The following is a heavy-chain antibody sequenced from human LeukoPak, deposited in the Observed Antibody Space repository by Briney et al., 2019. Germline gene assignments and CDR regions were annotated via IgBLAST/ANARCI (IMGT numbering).Heavy chain of an antibody. CDR3: ARKGSITGTTYLYYYYMDV. CDR2: ISAYNGNT. J-gene: IGHJ6*03. D-gene: IGHD1-7*01. Sequence: ASVKVSCKASGYTFTSYGISWVRQAPGQGLEWMGWISAYNGNTNYAQKLQGRVTMTTDTSTSTAYMELRSLRSDDTAVYYCARKGSITGTTYLYYYYMDVWGKGTTVTVSS. CDR1: GYTFTSYG. V-gene: IGHV1-18*01.